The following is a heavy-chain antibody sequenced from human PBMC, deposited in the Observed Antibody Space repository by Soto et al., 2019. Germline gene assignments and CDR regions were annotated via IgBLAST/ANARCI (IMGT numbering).Heavy chain of an antibody. CDR2: ISGSGGST. Sequence: GSLRLSCAASGFTFSSYAMSWVRQAPGKGLEWVSAISGSGGSTYYADSVKGRFTISRDNSKNTLYLQMNSLRAEDTAVYYCAKAFVGYYYDGSGYRHEPFFFDYWGQGTLVTVS. CDR1: GFTFSSYA. V-gene: IGHV3-23*01. D-gene: IGHD3-22*01. CDR3: AKAFVGYYYDGSGYRHEPFFFDY. J-gene: IGHJ4*02.